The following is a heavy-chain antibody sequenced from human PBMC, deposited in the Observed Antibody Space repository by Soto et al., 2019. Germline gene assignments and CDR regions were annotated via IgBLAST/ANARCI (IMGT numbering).Heavy chain of an antibody. J-gene: IGHJ5*02. V-gene: IGHV3-48*03. CDR2: ISSSGSTI. D-gene: IGHD3-10*01. CDR1: GFTFSSYE. CDR3: ATPTMVRGVKLSDWFDP. Sequence: GGSLRLSCAASGFTFSSYEMNWVRQAPGKGLEWVSYISSSGSTIYYADSVKGRFTISRDNAKNSLYLQMNSLRAEDTAVYYCATPTMVRGVKLSDWFDPWGQGTLVTVSS.